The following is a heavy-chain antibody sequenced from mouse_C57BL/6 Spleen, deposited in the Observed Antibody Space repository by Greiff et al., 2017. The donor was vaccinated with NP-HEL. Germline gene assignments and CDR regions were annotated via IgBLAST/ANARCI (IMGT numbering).Heavy chain of an antibody. CDR3: ARGFYYYGSSYGYFDY. D-gene: IGHD1-1*01. J-gene: IGHJ2*01. Sequence: QVQLQQSGAELMKPGASVKLSCKATGYTFTGYWIEWVKQRPGHGLEWIGEILPGSGSTNYNEKFKGRATFTADTSSNTAYMQLSSLTTEDSAIYYCARGFYYYGSSYGYFDYWGQGTTLTVSS. CDR2: ILPGSGST. CDR1: GYTFTGYW. V-gene: IGHV1-9*01.